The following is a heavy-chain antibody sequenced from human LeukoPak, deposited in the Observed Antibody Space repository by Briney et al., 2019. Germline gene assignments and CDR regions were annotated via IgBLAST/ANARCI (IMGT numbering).Heavy chain of an antibody. Sequence: PSETLSLTCTVSGGSISSYYWSWIRQPPGKGLEWIGYIYYSGSTSYNPSLKSRVTISVDTSKNQFSLKLSSVTAADTAVYYCARSIAAAGYYFDYWGQGTLVTVSS. CDR2: IYYSGST. V-gene: IGHV4-59*01. D-gene: IGHD6-13*01. CDR1: GGSISSYY. CDR3: ARSIAAAGYYFDY. J-gene: IGHJ4*02.